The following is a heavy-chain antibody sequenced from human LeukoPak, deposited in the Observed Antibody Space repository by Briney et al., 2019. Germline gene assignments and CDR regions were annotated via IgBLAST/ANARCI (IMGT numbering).Heavy chain of an antibody. J-gene: IGHJ5*02. CDR1: GVSFSGYY. D-gene: IGHD5-18*01. CDR2: INHSGST. Sequence: SETLSLACAVYGVSFSGYYWSWVRQPPGKGLEWGGEINHSGSTNYNPSRKRRVTISVDTTKNQFCLKVRSVSGADTAVYYCARRGGYSYGSRIRFHPWGQGTLVTVSS. V-gene: IGHV4-34*01. CDR3: ARRGGYSYGSRIRFHP.